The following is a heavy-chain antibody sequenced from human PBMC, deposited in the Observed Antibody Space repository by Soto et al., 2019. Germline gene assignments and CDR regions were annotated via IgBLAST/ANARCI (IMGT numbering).Heavy chain of an antibody. CDR1: GFTFSNYA. CDR3: AKNRGYCSGGSCYFDY. D-gene: IGHD2-15*01. V-gene: IGHV3-23*01. Sequence: GSLRLSCAASGFTFSNYAMSWVRQAPGKGLEWVSGISGSAVSTYYADSVKGRFTISRDNSKNTVYLQMNSLRDEDTAVYYCAKNRGYCSGGSCYFDYWGQGALVTVSS. CDR2: ISGSAVST. J-gene: IGHJ4*02.